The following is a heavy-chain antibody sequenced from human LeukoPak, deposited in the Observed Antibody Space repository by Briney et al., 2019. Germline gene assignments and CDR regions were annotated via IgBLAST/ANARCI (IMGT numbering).Heavy chain of an antibody. CDR3: AKATSPVHSRNWFDS. Sequence: GGSLRLSCAASGFTFSSYAMSWVRQAPGKGLEWVSSISGSGTNTDYADSVKGRFTVSRDNSKNTVNVQMNSLRAEDTAVYYCAKATSPVHSRNWFDSWGQGTLVTVSS. CDR1: GFTFSSYA. CDR2: ISGSGTNT. V-gene: IGHV3-23*01. J-gene: IGHJ5*01. D-gene: IGHD6-13*01.